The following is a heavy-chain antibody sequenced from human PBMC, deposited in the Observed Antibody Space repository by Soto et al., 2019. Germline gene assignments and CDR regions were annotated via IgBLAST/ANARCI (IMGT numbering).Heavy chain of an antibody. CDR2: IGDSEGETT. D-gene: IGHD2-15*01. CDR1: GFTFSTYA. V-gene: IGHV3-23*01. CDR3: AKGYCGGGRCYDLDNWFDS. Sequence: EVQLLESGGGLVQPGGSLRLSCAASGFTFSTYAMTWVRQAPGKGPEWVSRIGDSEGETTHYADSVKGRFTISRDNAKNTLYLQMNSLRVEDTGIYYGAKGYCGGGRCYDLDNWFDSWGQGTRVTVSS. J-gene: IGHJ5*01.